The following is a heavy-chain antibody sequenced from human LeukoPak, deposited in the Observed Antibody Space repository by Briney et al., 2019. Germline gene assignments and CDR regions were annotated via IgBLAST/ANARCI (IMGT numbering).Heavy chain of an antibody. Sequence: ASVKVSCKASGYTFTSYYMHWVRQAPGQGLEWMGIINPSGGRTSYAQKFQDRVTMTTDMSTSTVYMELSSLRSEDTAVYYCAGGRTDIVVVPATLRNYYFDYWGQGTLVTVSS. CDR3: AGGRTDIVVVPATLRNYYFDY. V-gene: IGHV1-46*01. D-gene: IGHD2-2*01. J-gene: IGHJ4*02. CDR1: GYTFTSYY. CDR2: INPSGGRT.